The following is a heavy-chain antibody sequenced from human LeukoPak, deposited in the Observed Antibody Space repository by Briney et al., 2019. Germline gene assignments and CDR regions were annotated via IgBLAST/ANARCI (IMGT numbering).Heavy chain of an antibody. D-gene: IGHD2-2*01. V-gene: IGHV4-39*07. J-gene: IGHJ4*02. Sequence: SETLSLACTVSGGSISSSSSSYYWGWIRQPPGKGLEWIGSIYHSGSTYYNPSLKSRVTISVDTSKNQFSLKLSSVTAADTAVYYCARIRKVEVPAAIDYWGQGTLVTVSS. CDR2: IYHSGST. CDR1: GGSISSSSSSYY. CDR3: ARIRKVEVPAAIDY.